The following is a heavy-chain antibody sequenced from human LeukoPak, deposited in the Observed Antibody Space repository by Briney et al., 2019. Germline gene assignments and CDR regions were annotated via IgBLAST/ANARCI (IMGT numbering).Heavy chain of an antibody. V-gene: IGHV4-30-2*01. CDR2: IFHSGST. CDR1: GGSISSGGYY. Sequence: SQTLSLTCTVSGGSISSGGYYWSWIRQPPGKGLEWIGYIFHSGSTYYNPSLKSRVTISVDRSKNQFSLKLSSVTAADTAVYYCARATNWFDPWGQGTLVTVSS. J-gene: IGHJ5*02. CDR3: ARATNWFDP.